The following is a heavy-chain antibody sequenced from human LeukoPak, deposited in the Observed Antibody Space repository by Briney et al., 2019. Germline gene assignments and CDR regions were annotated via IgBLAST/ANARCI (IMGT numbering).Heavy chain of an antibody. D-gene: IGHD2-15*01. CDR3: ARLVVSYWYFDL. V-gene: IGHV4-39*01. CDR2: IYYSGST. Sequence: SQTLSLTCTVSGGSISSSSYYWGWIRQPPGKGLEWIGSIYYSGSTYYNPSLKSRVTISVDTSKNQSSLKLSSVTAADTAVYYCARLVVSYWYFDLWGRGTLVTVSS. J-gene: IGHJ2*01. CDR1: GGSISSSSYY.